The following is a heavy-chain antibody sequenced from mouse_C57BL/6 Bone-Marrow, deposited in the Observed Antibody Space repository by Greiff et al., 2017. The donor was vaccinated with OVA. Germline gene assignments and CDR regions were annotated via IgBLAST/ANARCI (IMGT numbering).Heavy chain of an antibody. V-gene: IGHV7-3*01. J-gene: IGHJ4*01. CDR3: ASQIQRAMDY. Sequence: EVKLVESGGGLVQPGGSLSLSCAASGFTFTDYYMRWVRQPPGKALEWLGFIRNKANGYTTEYSASVKGRFTISRYNSQSILYLQMNALRAEDSATYYCASQIQRAMDYWGQGTSVTVSS. D-gene: IGHD5-1-1*01. CDR1: GFTFTDYY. CDR2: IRNKANGYTT.